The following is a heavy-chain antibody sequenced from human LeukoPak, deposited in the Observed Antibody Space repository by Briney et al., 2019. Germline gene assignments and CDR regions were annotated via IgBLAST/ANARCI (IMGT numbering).Heavy chain of an antibody. V-gene: IGHV3-23*01. J-gene: IGHJ4*02. CDR2: SGCRGGST. Sequence: GGSLSLSCAASAFTFSSNAMSCVSPAPGKGLEWVLASGCRGGSTYYVHSVNGGSTSTRDNSDNTLYLQKNSLRADDTAVYKCAKETVVATIYYFDYWGQGTLVTVSS. CDR3: AKETVVATIYYFDY. D-gene: IGHD5-12*01. CDR1: AFTFSSNA.